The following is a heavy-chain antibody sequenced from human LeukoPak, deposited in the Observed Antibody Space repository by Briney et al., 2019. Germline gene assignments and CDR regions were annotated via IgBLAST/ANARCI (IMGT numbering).Heavy chain of an antibody. J-gene: IGHJ4*02. CDR1: GYTFTGSN. D-gene: IGHD3-10*01. V-gene: IGHV1-2*02. CDR2: INPNGGGT. CDR3: AREALISVRFMVRAVLDY. Sequence: ASVKVSRKASGYTFTGSNMHSVRQAPGQGLEWIGWINPNGGGTNYAQKFPCRVTMTRDTSIRTACRELSRLSCGATAVKYSAREALISVRFMVRAVLDYWGARALVT.